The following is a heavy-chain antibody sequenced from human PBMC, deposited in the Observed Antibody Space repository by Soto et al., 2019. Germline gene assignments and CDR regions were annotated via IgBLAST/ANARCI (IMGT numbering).Heavy chain of an antibody. V-gene: IGHV5-51*01. Sequence: GESLKISCKGSGYSFTSYWIGWVRQMPGKGLEWMGIIYPGDSDTRYSPSFQGQVTISADKSISTAYLQMNSLRAEDTAVYYCAKVPLRYFDWSRLYGMDVWGQGTTVTAP. CDR2: IYPGDSDT. CDR3: AKVPLRYFDWSRLYGMDV. CDR1: GYSFTSYW. D-gene: IGHD3-9*01. J-gene: IGHJ6*02.